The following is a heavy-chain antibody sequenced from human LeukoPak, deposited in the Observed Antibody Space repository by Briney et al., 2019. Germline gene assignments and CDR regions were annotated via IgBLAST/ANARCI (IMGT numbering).Heavy chain of an antibody. J-gene: IGHJ3*02. CDR3: ARLEVLAATSDAFDI. Sequence: GASLQISCKGSGSRFTSYWVGWVRQLPGKGLEWMGIIYPGDSDTRYSPSFQGQVTISADKSISTAYLQWSSLKASDTAMYYCARLEVLAATSDAFDIWGQGTMVTVSS. V-gene: IGHV5-51*01. CDR2: IYPGDSDT. CDR1: GSRFTSYW. D-gene: IGHD2-2*01.